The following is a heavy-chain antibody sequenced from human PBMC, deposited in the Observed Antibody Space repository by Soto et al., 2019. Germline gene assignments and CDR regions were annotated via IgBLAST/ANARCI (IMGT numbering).Heavy chain of an antibody. J-gene: IGHJ3*02. V-gene: IGHV3-30*18. CDR1: GFTFSSYG. D-gene: IGHD6-19*01. CDR2: ISYDGSNK. CDR3: ANLAVAGPDDAFDI. Sequence: GGSLRLSCAASGFTFSSYGMHWVRQAPGKGLEWVAVISYDGSNKYYADSVKGRFTISRDNSKNTLYLQMNSLRAEDTAVYYCANLAVAGPDDAFDIWGQGTMVTVSS.